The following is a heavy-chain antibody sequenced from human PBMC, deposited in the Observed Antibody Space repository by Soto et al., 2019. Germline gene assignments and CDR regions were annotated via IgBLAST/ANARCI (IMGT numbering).Heavy chain of an antibody. CDR1: GGSISSLNDY. CDR2: IIDSGTA. CDR3: AREGSCTGAFDH. Sequence: QVQLEQSGPELVKPSQTLSLTCKISGGSISSLNDYWSWIRQSPGEGLEWIGYIIDSGTAHYNPYHKGGVRISEDKSQSACTLTIQAVTVADTAVYYCAREGSCTGAFDHCGQGILVTVSS. V-gene: IGHV4-31*02. D-gene: IGHD2-8*02. J-gene: IGHJ5*02.